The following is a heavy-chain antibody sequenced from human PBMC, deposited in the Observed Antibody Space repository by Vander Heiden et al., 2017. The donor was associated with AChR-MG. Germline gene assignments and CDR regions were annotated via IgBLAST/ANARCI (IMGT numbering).Heavy chain of an antibody. CDR1: GGSFCGSY. Sequence: QVQLQQWGAGLLKPSETLSLTCAVHGGSFCGSYWTWISPPPGKELEWSGEINHSGSTNYNPSLKSRVTISVDTSKNQFSLKLSSVTAADTAVYYCARGSVGVVPAAILASLYRGYRRNFDYWGQGTLVTVSS. J-gene: IGHJ4*02. D-gene: IGHD2-2*02. V-gene: IGHV4-34*01. CDR3: ARGSVGVVPAAILASLYRGYRRNFDY. CDR2: INHSGST.